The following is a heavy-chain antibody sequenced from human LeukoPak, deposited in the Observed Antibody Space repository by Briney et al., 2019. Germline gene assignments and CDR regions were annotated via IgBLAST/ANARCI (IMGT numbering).Heavy chain of an antibody. CDR3: ARENTSYGGNYFDY. D-gene: IGHD4-23*01. Sequence: GGSLRLSCAASGFTVSSNYMSWVRQAPGKGLEWVSVIYSGGSTYYADSVKGRFTISRDNSKNTLYLQMNSLRAEDTAVYYCARENTSYGGNYFDYWGQGTLVTVSS. V-gene: IGHV3-53*01. J-gene: IGHJ4*02. CDR1: GFTVSSNY. CDR2: IYSGGST.